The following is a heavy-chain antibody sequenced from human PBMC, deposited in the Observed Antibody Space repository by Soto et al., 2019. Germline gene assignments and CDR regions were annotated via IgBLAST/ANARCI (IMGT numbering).Heavy chain of an antibody. CDR1: GYTFSSYW. Sequence: PGESLKISCKGSGYTFSSYWIAWVRQMPGKGLEWMGIIYPGDSETRITPSFQGQVTISADKSINTAYLQWSSLRASDTAIYYCASVRGCSGGTCYPFDYWGQGTLVTVSS. CDR2: IYPGDSET. J-gene: IGHJ4*02. V-gene: IGHV5-51*01. D-gene: IGHD2-15*01. CDR3: ASVRGCSGGTCYPFDY.